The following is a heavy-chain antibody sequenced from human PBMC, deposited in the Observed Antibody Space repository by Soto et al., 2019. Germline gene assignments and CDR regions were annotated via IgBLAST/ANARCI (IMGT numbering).Heavy chain of an antibody. CDR3: ARDAAAQY. D-gene: IGHD6-13*01. J-gene: IGHJ4*02. Sequence: EVQLVESGGGLVQPGGSLRLSCAASGFTFSSSWMHWVRQTPGTGLVWVSRISSDGSSTSYADSVKGRFTISRDNAKNTLYLQMTSLRAEDTAVYYCARDAAAQYWGQGTLVTVSS. CDR1: GFTFSSSW. V-gene: IGHV3-74*01. CDR2: ISSDGSST.